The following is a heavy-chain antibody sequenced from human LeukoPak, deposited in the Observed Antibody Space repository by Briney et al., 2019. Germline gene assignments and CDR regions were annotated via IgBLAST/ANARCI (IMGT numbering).Heavy chain of an antibody. CDR3: ARTRLETDEFYFDY. D-gene: IGHD3-10*01. V-gene: IGHV4-59*01. J-gene: IGHJ4*02. Sequence: SETLLLTCTVPGGSLSSYYWSSIRQPPGKGLEWIGPIYYSGSTNYNPSLKSRVTISVDTSKNQFSLKLSSVTAADTAVYYCARTRLETDEFYFDYWGQGTLVTVSS. CDR1: GGSLSSYY. CDR2: IYYSGST.